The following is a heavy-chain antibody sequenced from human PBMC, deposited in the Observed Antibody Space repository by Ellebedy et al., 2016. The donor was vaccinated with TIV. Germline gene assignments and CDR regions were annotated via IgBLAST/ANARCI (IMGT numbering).Heavy chain of an antibody. D-gene: IGHD6-13*01. V-gene: IGHV4-34*01. J-gene: IGHJ4*01. CDR2: VNLSGTS. Sequence: MPSETLSLTCNISGGSLSGYLWSWIRQPPGKGLEWIGEVNLSGTSDYNPSLKSRVRVALVPTKNQVTLRLTSVTAADTAVYYCARGRWGSSNWFLGYWGHGTLVTVSS. CDR1: GGSLSGYL. CDR3: ARGRWGSSNWFLGY.